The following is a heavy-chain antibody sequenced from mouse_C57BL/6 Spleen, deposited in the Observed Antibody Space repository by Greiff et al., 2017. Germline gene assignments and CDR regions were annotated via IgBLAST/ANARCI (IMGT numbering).Heavy chain of an antibody. D-gene: IGHD2-2*01. CDR1: GFNIKDYY. CDR3: NTNDGNDEAY. Sequence: EVQLQQSGAELVRPGASVKLSCTASGFNIKDYYMHWVKQRPEQGLEWIGRIDPEDGDTEYAPKFQGKATMTADTSSNTAYLQLSSLTSENTAVYYCNTNDGNDEAYWGQGTLVTVSA. CDR2: IDPEDGDT. V-gene: IGHV14-1*01. J-gene: IGHJ3*01.